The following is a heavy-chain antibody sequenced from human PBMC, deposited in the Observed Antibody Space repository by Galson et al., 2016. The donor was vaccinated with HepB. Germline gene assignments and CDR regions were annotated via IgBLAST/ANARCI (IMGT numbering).Heavy chain of an antibody. CDR2: ITYDGSNR. J-gene: IGHJ4*02. CDR1: GFTFSTYV. Sequence: SLRLSCAASGFTFSTYVMHWVRQAPGKGLEWVAVITYDGSNRYYADSVKGRFTISRDNSKNTLYLQMNSLRPEDTAVYYCASVVNFHYWGQGTLVTVSS. CDR3: ASVVNFHY. D-gene: IGHD2-15*01. V-gene: IGHV3-30-3*01.